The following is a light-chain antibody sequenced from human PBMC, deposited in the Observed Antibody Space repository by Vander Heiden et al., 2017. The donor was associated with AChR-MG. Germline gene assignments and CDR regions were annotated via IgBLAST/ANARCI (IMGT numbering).Light chain of an antibody. CDR1: QSISTY. CDR2: AAS. V-gene: IGKV1-39*01. CDR3: QQSYSLPDIS. Sequence: DIQMTQSPSSLSASVGDRVTITCRASQSISTYLNWYQQKPGKAPNLLIYAASNLESGVPSRFSASGSGTDFTLTISSLQPEDSAAYYRQQSYSLPDISFGQGTKLEIK. J-gene: IGKJ2*03.